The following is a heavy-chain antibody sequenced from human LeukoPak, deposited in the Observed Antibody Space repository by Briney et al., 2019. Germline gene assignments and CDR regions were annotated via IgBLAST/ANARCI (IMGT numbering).Heavy chain of an antibody. Sequence: PGGSLRLSCAASGVTVSSTYMSWVRQAPGKGLEWVSVIHSGGNAYYADSLKGRFTISRDNSKNTLYLQMNSPRAEDTAVYYCARVPAGFHYDSSGTWGQGTLVTVSS. CDR2: IHSGGNA. J-gene: IGHJ4*02. CDR1: GVTVSSTY. CDR3: ARVPAGFHYDSSGT. V-gene: IGHV3-53*01. D-gene: IGHD3-22*01.